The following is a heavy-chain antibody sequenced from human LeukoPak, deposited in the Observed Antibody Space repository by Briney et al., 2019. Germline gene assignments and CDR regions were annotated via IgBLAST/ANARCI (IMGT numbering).Heavy chain of an antibody. J-gene: IGHJ4*02. V-gene: IGHV4-59*08. D-gene: IGHD6-6*01. Sequence: SETLSLTCTVSGGSISYYYWSWIRQPLGKGLEWIGYIYYNGNTDYNPSLKSRVTISVDTSKNQFSLKLSSLTAADTAVYYCARRLGSTSSGYDYWGQGTLVTVSS. CDR1: GGSISYYY. CDR2: IYYNGNT. CDR3: ARRLGSTSSGYDY.